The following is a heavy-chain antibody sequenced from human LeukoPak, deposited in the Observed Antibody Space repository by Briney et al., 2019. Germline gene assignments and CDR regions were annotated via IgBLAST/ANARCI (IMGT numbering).Heavy chain of an antibody. J-gene: IGHJ5*02. Sequence: GGSLRLSCAASGFTFSSCEMNWVRQAPGKGLEWVSFISSSGRTIYYADSVKGRFTISRDNAKNSLYLQMNSLRAEDTAVYYCARCYSSSWYPNWFDPWGQGTLVTVSS. D-gene: IGHD6-13*01. V-gene: IGHV3-48*03. CDR2: ISSSGRTI. CDR1: GFTFSSCE. CDR3: ARCYSSSWYPNWFDP.